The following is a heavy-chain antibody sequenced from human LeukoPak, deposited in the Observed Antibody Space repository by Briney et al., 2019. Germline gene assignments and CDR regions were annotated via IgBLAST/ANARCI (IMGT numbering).Heavy chain of an antibody. CDR1: GFTFCTYA. CDR2: IRGSGGST. Sequence: GGSLRLSCAPSGFTFCTYAMSSVRQAPGKGLEWVSAIRGSGGSTYYADSVKGRFTISRDNSKNTLYLQMNSLRAEDTAVYYCAKDQIVGATYPPFDYWGQGTLVTVSS. D-gene: IGHD1-26*01. J-gene: IGHJ4*02. CDR3: AKDQIVGATYPPFDY. V-gene: IGHV3-23*01.